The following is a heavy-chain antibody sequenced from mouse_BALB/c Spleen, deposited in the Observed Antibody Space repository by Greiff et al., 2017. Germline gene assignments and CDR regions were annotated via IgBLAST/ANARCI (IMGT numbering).Heavy chain of an antibody. J-gene: IGHJ2*01. CDR3: AHYYGSSGSFDY. CDR1: GDSITSGY. Sequence: EVKVEESGPRLVKPSQTLSLTCSVTGDSITSGYWNWIRKFPGNKLEYMGYISYSGSTYYNPSLKSRISITRDTSKNQYYLQLNSVTTEDTATYYCAHYYGSSGSFDYWGQGTTLTVSS. V-gene: IGHV3-8*02. D-gene: IGHD1-1*01. CDR2: ISYSGST.